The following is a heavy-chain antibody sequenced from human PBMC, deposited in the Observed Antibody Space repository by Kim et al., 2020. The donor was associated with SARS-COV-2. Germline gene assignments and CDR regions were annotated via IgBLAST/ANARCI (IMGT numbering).Heavy chain of an antibody. CDR2: ISYDGSNK. D-gene: IGHD6-13*01. V-gene: IGHV3-33*05. Sequence: GGSLRLSCAASGFTFSSYGMHWVRQAPGKGLEWVAVISYDGSNKYYADSVKGRFTISRDNSKNTLYLQMNSLRAEDTAVYYCARDGGQLDWFDPWGQGTLVTVSS. J-gene: IGHJ5*02. CDR1: GFTFSSYG. CDR3: ARDGGQLDWFDP.